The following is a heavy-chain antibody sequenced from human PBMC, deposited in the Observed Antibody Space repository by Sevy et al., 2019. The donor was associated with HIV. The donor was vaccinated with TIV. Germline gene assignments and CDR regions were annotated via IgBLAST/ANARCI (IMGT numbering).Heavy chain of an antibody. Sequence: GGSLRLSCVASGFTLSSFWMTWVRQAPGKGLEWVANIKGDGSYKNYMDSVKGRFTISRDNAKNSLYLQMNSLRAEDKAVYYCAGDKDHYDSSVYYDAFDFWGQGTMVTVSS. J-gene: IGHJ3*01. V-gene: IGHV3-7*01. D-gene: IGHD3-22*01. CDR3: AGDKDHYDSSVYYDAFDF. CDR1: GFTLSSFW. CDR2: IKGDGSYK.